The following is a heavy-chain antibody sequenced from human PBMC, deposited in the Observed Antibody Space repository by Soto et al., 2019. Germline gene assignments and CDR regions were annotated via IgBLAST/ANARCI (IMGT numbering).Heavy chain of an antibody. CDR1: GYSFAGYW. J-gene: IGHJ4*02. D-gene: IGHD3-22*01. V-gene: IGHV5-10-1*01. Sequence: GESLKIACKGSGYSFAGYWITWVRQKPGKGLEWMGRIDPSDSQTYYSPSFRGHVTISVTKSITTVFLQWSSLRASDTAMYYCARQIYDSDTGPNFQYYFDSWGQGTPVTVSS. CDR2: IDPSDSQT. CDR3: ARQIYDSDTGPNFQYYFDS.